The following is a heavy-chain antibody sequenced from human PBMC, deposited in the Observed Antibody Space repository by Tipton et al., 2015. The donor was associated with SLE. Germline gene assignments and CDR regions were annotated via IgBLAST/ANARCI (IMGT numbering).Heavy chain of an antibody. CDR1: GGSISSYY. V-gene: IGHV3-74*01. Sequence: SLRLSCTVSGGSISSYYWSWIRQPAGKGLEWVSRINSDGSSTSYADSVKGRFTISRDNAKNTLYLQMNSLRAEDTAVYYCARSNYDFWSGSHGYFQHWGQGTLVTVSS. D-gene: IGHD3-3*01. CDR2: INSDGSST. J-gene: IGHJ1*01. CDR3: ARSNYDFWSGSHGYFQH.